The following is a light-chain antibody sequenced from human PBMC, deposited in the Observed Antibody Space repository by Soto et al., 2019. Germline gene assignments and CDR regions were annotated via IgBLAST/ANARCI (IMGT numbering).Light chain of an antibody. V-gene: IGLV6-57*03. CDR1: SGSFASNY. Sequence: NFMLTQPHSVSESPGKTVTISCTRSSGSFASNYVQWYQQRPGSAPTTVISEDNQRPSGVPDRFSGSIDSSSKSASLTISGLKTEDEADYYGQSYDSSKVVFGGGTKLTVL. CDR3: QSYDSSKVV. J-gene: IGLJ2*01. CDR2: EDN.